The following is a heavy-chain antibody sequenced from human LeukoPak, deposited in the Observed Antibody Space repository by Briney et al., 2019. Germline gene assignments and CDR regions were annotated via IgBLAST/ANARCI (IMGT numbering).Heavy chain of an antibody. J-gene: IGHJ4*02. CDR3: AKGSYYDSSGSFYFDY. CDR1: GFTFSSYA. CDR2: ISGGGGST. V-gene: IGHV3-23*01. Sequence: GGSLRLSCAASGFTFSSYAMNWVRQAPGKGLEWVSTISGGGGSTYYAHSVKGRFTISRDNSKNTLYLQMNSLRAEDTAVYYCAKGSYYDSSGSFYFDYWGQGTLVTVSS. D-gene: IGHD3-22*01.